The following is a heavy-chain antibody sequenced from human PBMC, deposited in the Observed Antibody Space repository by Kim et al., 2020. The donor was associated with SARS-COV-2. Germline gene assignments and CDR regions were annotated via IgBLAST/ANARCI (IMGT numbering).Heavy chain of an antibody. CDR1: GFTFSSYG. V-gene: IGHV3-30*18. Sequence: GGSLRLSCAASGFTFSSYGMHWVRQAPGKGLEWVAVISYDGSNKYYADSVKGRFTISRDNSKNTLYLQMNSLRAEDTAVYYCAKDLSAEPTGPFDYWGQGTLVTVSS. D-gene: IGHD6-13*01. CDR3: AKDLSAEPTGPFDY. CDR2: ISYDGSNK. J-gene: IGHJ4*02.